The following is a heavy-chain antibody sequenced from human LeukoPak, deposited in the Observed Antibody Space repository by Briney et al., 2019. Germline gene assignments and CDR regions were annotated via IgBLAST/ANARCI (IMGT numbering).Heavy chain of an antibody. Sequence: GASVKVSCKTSGYTFTGYGISWVRQAPGQGLEWMGWISGYNGNTRYAQKLQGRVTMTRDTSTSTFYMELMSLRSDDTAVYYCARDGHRMYYYYNGMDVWGQGTTVTVSS. CDR1: GYTFTGYG. CDR2: ISGYNGNT. D-gene: IGHD2-8*01. V-gene: IGHV1-18*01. CDR3: ARDGHRMYYYYNGMDV. J-gene: IGHJ6*02.